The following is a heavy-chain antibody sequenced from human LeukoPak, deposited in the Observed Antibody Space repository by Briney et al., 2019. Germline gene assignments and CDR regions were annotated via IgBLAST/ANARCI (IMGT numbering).Heavy chain of an antibody. Sequence: ASVKVSCKVSGYTLTELSMHWVRQAPGKGLEWMGGFDPEDGETIYAQKFRGRVTITADKSTRTAYMELSSLRSEDTAVYYCARDDDSRDPPHFDYWGQGTLVTVSS. CDR2: FDPEDGET. CDR3: ARDDDSRDPPHFDY. CDR1: GYTLTELS. D-gene: IGHD3-16*01. J-gene: IGHJ4*02. V-gene: IGHV1-24*01.